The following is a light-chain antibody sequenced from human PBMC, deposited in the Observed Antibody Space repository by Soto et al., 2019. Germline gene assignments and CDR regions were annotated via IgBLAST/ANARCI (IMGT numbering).Light chain of an antibody. CDR1: QSVSSD. J-gene: IGKJ1*01. V-gene: IGKV3-15*01. CDR2: GAS. CDR3: QQYNNWPRT. Sequence: IVMTQSPATLSVSPGERATLSCRASQSVSSDLAWYHQKPGQAPRLLIYGASTRATGIPARFSGSGSGTEFTLTFNSLQSEDFAVYYCQQYNNWPRTFGQGTKVEIK.